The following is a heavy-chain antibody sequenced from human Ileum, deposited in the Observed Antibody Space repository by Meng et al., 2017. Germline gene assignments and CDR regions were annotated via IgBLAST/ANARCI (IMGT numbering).Heavy chain of an antibody. D-gene: IGHD1-1*01. V-gene: IGHV3-23*01. Sequence: GGSLRLSCAASAFTFSTYAMSWVRQSPGKGLEWVSSLSATGTTTFYADSVKGRFTVSRDNSKNTLYLQMNYLRAEDTAVYYCATDLTMTTGFDYWGQGTLVTVSS. CDR2: LSATGTTT. CDR3: ATDLTMTTGFDY. CDR1: AFTFSTYA. J-gene: IGHJ4*02.